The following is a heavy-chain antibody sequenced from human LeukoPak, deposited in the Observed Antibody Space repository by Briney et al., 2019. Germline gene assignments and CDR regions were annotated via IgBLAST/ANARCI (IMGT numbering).Heavy chain of an antibody. J-gene: IGHJ6*03. CDR1: GYSFSSYW. CDR3: ARRAEMAPAYYYNYMDV. V-gene: IGHV5-51*01. CDR2: INPGDSDT. Sequence: GESLKISCKGSGYSFSSYWIVWVRQMPGKGLEWMGIINPGDSDTRYSPSFQGQVTISADKSINTAYLQWSSLKASDTAMYYCARRAEMAPAYYYNYMDVWGKGTTVTVSS. D-gene: IGHD5-24*01.